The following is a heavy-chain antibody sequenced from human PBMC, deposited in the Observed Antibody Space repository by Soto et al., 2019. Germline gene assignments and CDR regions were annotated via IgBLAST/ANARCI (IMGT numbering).Heavy chain of an antibody. V-gene: IGHV4-39*01. D-gene: IGHD2-2*01. CDR2: FYYSGST. J-gene: IGHJ6*02. CDR1: GGSISIGPYS. CDR3: ARLGGYCSSTSCYGYYGMAV. Sequence: LQTLSLTCTVSGGSISIGPYSWAWSRQPPGKGLEWIGTFYYSGSTNYNPSLESRVTISVDTSKNQFSLKVSSVTAADTAVYYCARLGGYCSSTSCYGYYGMAVWGQGTTLT.